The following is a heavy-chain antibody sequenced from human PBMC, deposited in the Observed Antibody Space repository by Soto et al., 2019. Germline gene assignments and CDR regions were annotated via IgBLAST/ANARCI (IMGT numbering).Heavy chain of an antibody. D-gene: IGHD3-3*01. J-gene: IGHJ6*02. CDR1: GGTFSGYV. CDR2: IVPIFGTP. CDR3: ARDLGGHTQEVFSHYYGMDV. V-gene: IGHV1-69*06. Sequence: SVKVSCKASGGTFSGYVINWVRQAPGQGLEWMGGIVPIFGTPNYAQKFQGRVTITADKSANTGYMELSSLRSDDTAVYYCARDLGGHTQEVFSHYYGMDVWGQGTTVTVSS.